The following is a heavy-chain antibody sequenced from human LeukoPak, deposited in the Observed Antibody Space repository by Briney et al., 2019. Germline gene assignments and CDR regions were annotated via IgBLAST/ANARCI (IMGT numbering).Heavy chain of an antibody. D-gene: IGHD1-26*01. CDR1: GGSISSSSYY. V-gene: IGHV4-39*01. CDR3: ARLVGASWFDS. J-gene: IGHJ5*01. Sequence: SETLSLTCTVSGGSISSSSYYWGWIRQPPGKGLEWIGSIYYSGSTYYNPSLKRRVTISVDTSKNQFSLQLNSVTPEDTAVYYCARLVGASWFDSWGQGTLVTVSS. CDR2: IYYSGST.